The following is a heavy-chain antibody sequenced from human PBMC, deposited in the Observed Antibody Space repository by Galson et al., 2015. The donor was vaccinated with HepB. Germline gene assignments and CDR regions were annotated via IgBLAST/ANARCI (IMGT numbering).Heavy chain of an antibody. D-gene: IGHD2-15*01. V-gene: IGHV3-7*03. CDR1: GFTFSSYW. J-gene: IGHJ4*02. CDR3: AKEDCSGGSCYHFDY. Sequence: SLRLSCAASGFTFSSYWMSWVRQAPGKGLEWVANIKQDGSEKYYVDSVKGRFTISRDNSKNTLYLQMNSLRAEDTAVYYCAKEDCSGGSCYHFDYWGQGTLVTVSS. CDR2: IKQDGSEK.